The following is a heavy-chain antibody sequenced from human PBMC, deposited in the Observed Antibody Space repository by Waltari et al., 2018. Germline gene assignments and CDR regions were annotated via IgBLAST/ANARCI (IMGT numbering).Heavy chain of an antibody. CDR2: INHSGST. Sequence: QVQLQQWGAGLLKPSETLSLTCAVYGGSFSGYYWSWIRQPPGKGLEWIGEINHSGSTNSNPSLKSRVTISVDTSKNQFSLKLSSVTAADTAVYYCARGNQLWSYGMDVWGQGTTVTVSS. V-gene: IGHV4-34*01. D-gene: IGHD2-21*01. CDR3: ARGNQLWSYGMDV. CDR1: GGSFSGYY. J-gene: IGHJ6*02.